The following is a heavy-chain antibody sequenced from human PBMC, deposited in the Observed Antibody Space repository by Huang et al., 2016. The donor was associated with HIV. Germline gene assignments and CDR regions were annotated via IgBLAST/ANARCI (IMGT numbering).Heavy chain of an antibody. CDR1: GFSISSLG. CDR2: INSEGSST. J-gene: IGHJ4*02. Sequence: EVQLVESGGGLVQPGGSLRLSCAASGFSISSLGWQWVPQAPGKGLWCVSRINSEGSSTSYADSVKGRFTISRDNAKNTLYLQMNSLRAEDTAVYYCARDPRIQSWLNFFDYWGQGTLVSVSS. CDR3: ARDPRIQSWLNFFDY. V-gene: IGHV3-74*01. D-gene: IGHD3-22*01.